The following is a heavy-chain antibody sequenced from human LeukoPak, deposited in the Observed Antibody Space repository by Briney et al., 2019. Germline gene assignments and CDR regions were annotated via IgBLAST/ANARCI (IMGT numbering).Heavy chain of an antibody. V-gene: IGHV3-48*04. CDR3: AKDRPVAGEYYFDY. D-gene: IGHD6-19*01. Sequence: PGGSLRLSCAASGFTFSSYSMNWVRQAPGKGLEWVSYISSSSSTIYYADSVKGRFTISRDNAKNSLYLQMNSLRAEDTALYYCAKDRPVAGEYYFDYWGQGTLVTVSS. CDR2: ISSSSSTI. CDR1: GFTFSSYS. J-gene: IGHJ4*02.